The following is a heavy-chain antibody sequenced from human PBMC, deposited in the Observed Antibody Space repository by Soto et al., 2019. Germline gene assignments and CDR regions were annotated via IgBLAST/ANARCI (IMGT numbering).Heavy chain of an antibody. D-gene: IGHD5-12*01. J-gene: IGHJ3*01. CDR1: GFNFSGSS. Sequence: GGSLRLSCAASGFNFSGSSMSWVRQAPGKGLHWVSGIGGRGNSAYYADSVQGRFTISRDNSKNTLSLQMSSLTADDTAIYYCVREGRGSFDFWGRGTMVTVSS. CDR2: IGGRGNSA. CDR3: VREGRGSFDF. V-gene: IGHV3-23*01.